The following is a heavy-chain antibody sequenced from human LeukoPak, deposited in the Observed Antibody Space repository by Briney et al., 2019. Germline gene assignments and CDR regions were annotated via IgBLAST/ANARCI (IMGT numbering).Heavy chain of an antibody. Sequence: GGSLTLSCAASGFTFSNCAIHWVRQAPGRGLEWVAAISYDGNSQHCGAPVKGRFTISRDNSKNTMYLQINTLRTDDAAIYYCAKPYPTLTTSAVLDNWGQGTLVTVSS. CDR3: AKPYPTLTTSAVLDN. CDR2: ISYDGNSQ. CDR1: GFTFSNCA. D-gene: IGHD1-1*01. J-gene: IGHJ4*02. V-gene: IGHV3-30*18.